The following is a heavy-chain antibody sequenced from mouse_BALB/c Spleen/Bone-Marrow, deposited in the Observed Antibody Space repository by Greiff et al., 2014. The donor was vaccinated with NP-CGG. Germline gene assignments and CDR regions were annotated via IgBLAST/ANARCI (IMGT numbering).Heavy chain of an antibody. V-gene: IGHV5-12*02. Sequence: DVKLVESGGGSVQPGGSLKLSCATSGFTFSDYYMYWVRQTPEERLEWVAYISNGGGSTYYPDTVKGRFTISRDNAKNTLYLQMSRLKSEDTAMYYCARHSDYDYFDYWGQGTTLTVSS. CDR2: ISNGGGST. J-gene: IGHJ2*01. D-gene: IGHD2-4*01. CDR3: ARHSDYDYFDY. CDR1: GFTFSDYY.